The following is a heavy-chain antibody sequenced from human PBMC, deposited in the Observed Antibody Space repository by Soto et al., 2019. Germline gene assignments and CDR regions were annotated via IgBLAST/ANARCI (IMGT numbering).Heavy chain of an antibody. J-gene: IGHJ4*02. Sequence: EVPLLESGGGLVQPGGSLRLSCVASGFTFSSYAMSWVRQAPGKGLEWVSGISGSGGSTYYADSVRGRFTISRDNSKNTVYLQMNSLRAEDTAVYYCAKGGVGDTYDFDYWGQGTLVTVSS. CDR3: AKGGVGDTYDFDY. D-gene: IGHD1-26*01. CDR1: GFTFSSYA. V-gene: IGHV3-23*01. CDR2: ISGSGGST.